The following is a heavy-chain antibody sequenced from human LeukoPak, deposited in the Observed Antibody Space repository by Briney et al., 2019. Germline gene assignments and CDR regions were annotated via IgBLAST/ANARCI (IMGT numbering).Heavy chain of an antibody. CDR1: GFTFDDYA. D-gene: IGHD1-26*01. Sequence: PGRSLRLSCAASGFTFDDYAMHWVRQAPGKGLEWVSVISWNSGSIGYADSVKGRFTISRDNAKNPLYLQMNSLRAEDTALYYCAKDPGSGSYHWEGFDYWGQGTLVTVSS. J-gene: IGHJ4*02. CDR3: AKDPGSGSYHWEGFDY. CDR2: ISWNSGSI. V-gene: IGHV3-9*01.